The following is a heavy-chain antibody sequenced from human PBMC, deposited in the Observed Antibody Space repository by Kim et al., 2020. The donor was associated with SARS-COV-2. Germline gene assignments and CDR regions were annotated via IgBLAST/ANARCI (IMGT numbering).Heavy chain of an antibody. V-gene: IGHV3-23*01. J-gene: IGHJ4*02. CDR2: ISGSGGST. D-gene: IGHD3-16*02. CDR3: AKVSHINQVWGSYRYGGAFDY. CDR1: GFTFSSYA. Sequence: GGSLRLSCAASGFTFSSYAMSWVRQAPGKGLEWVSAISGSGGSTYYADSVKGRFTISRDNSKNTLYLQMNSLRAEDTAVYYCAKVSHINQVWGSYRYGGAFDYWGQGTLVTVSS.